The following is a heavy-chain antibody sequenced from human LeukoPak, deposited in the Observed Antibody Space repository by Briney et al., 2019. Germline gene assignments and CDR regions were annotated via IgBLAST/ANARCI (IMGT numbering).Heavy chain of an antibody. D-gene: IGHD2-2*01. CDR3: ARDPVRYCSSTSCSTPPGGWFDP. CDR1: GFTFSDYY. V-gene: IGHV3-11*01. J-gene: IGHJ5*02. Sequence: GRSLRLSCAASGFTFSDYYMSWIRQAPGKGLEWVSYISSSGSTIYYADSVKGRFTISRDNAKNSLYLQMNSLRAEDTAVYYCARDPVRYCSSTSCSTPPGGWFDPWGQGTLVTVSS. CDR2: ISSSGSTI.